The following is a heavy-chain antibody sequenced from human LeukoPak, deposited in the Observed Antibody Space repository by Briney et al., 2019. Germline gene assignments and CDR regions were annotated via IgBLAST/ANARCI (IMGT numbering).Heavy chain of an antibody. D-gene: IGHD3-10*02. CDR3: AELGITMIGGV. Sequence: GGSLRLSCAASGFSFSSYEMNWVRQAPGKGLEWVSYISSSGSTIYYADSVKGRFTISRDNAKNSLYLQMNSLRAEDTAVYYCAELGITMIGGVWGKGATVTISS. CDR1: GFSFSSYE. CDR2: ISSSGSTI. V-gene: IGHV3-48*03. J-gene: IGHJ6*04.